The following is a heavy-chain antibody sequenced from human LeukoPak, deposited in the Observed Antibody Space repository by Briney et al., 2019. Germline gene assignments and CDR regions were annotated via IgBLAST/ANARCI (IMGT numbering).Heavy chain of an antibody. J-gene: IGHJ4*02. CDR3: ARGWMGRDDY. CDR2: INSDGSST. V-gene: IGHV3-74*01. D-gene: IGHD1-26*01. Sequence: WGSLRRSCAASGITFSSNWMHWVRQAPGKGLVWVSRINSDGSSTSYVDSVKGRFTISRDNAKNTLYLQMNSLRAEDTAVYYCARGWMGRDDYWGQGTQVTVSS. CDR1: GITFSSNW.